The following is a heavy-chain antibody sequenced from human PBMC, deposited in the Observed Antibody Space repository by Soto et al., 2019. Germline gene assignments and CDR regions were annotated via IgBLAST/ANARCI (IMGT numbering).Heavy chain of an antibody. J-gene: IGHJ3*02. CDR2: ISSSSSYI. D-gene: IGHD7-27*01. CDR1: GFTFSSYS. Sequence: GGSLRLSCAASGFTFSSYSMNWVRQAPGKGLEWVSSISSSSSYIYYADSVKGRFTISRDNAKNSLYLQMNSLRAEDTAVYYCARDQTGDDAFDIWGQGTMVTVSS. CDR3: ARDQTGDDAFDI. V-gene: IGHV3-21*01.